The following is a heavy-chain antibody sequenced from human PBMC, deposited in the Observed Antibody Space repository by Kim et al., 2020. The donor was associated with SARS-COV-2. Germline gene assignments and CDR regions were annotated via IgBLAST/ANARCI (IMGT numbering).Heavy chain of an antibody. V-gene: IGHV5-51*01. CDR3: ARHILSDGTGYYSYYYGMDV. CDR1: AYSFTSYW. Sequence: GESLKISCKGSAYSFTSYWIGWVRQMPGKGLEWMGIIYPGDSDTRYSPSFQGQVTISADKSISTAYLQWSSLKASDTAMYYCARHILSDGTGYYSYYYGMDVWGQGTTVTVSS. J-gene: IGHJ6*02. CDR2: IYPGDSDT. D-gene: IGHD3-9*01.